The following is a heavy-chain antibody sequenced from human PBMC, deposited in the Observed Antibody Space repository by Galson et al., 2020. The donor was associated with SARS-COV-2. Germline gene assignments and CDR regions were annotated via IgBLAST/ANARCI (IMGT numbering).Heavy chain of an antibody. D-gene: IGHD2-8*01. J-gene: IGHJ3*02. CDR1: GFMFSRYV. CDR2: ISYTGDST. Sequence: GESLKISCEGSGFMFSRYVINWVRQAPGKGLEWVSVISYTGDSTYYADSVRGRWTISRDNYRNTVFLQMNNLRVEDTAIYYCARRSNAEAYSSFEIWGHGTNVTVSP. V-gene: IGHV3-23*01. CDR3: ARRSNAEAYSSFEI.